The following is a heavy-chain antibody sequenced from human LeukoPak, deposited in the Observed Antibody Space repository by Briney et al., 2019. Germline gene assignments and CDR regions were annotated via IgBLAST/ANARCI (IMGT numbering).Heavy chain of an antibody. D-gene: IGHD6-13*01. CDR1: GITLSNYG. CDR2: ISGGGGGT. Sequence: GGSLRLSCVVSGITLSNYGISWVRQAPGKGLEWVSGISGGGGGTYYADSVKGRFTISRDNSKNTLYLQMNSLRAEDTAVFYCAKGGRQQQLVFDYWGQGTLVTVSS. J-gene: IGHJ4*02. V-gene: IGHV3-23*01. CDR3: AKGGRQQQLVFDY.